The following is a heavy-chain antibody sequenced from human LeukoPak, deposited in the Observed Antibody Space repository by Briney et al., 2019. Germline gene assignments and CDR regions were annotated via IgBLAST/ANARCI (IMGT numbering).Heavy chain of an antibody. CDR3: ARSATDSSGWYSWFDP. J-gene: IGHJ5*02. CDR1: GYTFTSYG. Sequence: GASVKVSCKASGYTFTSYGISWVRQAPGQGLEWMGWISAYNGNTNYAQKLQGRVTMTTDTSTSTAYMELRSLRSDDTAVYYCARSATDSSGWYSWFDPWGQGTLVNVSS. D-gene: IGHD6-19*01. CDR2: ISAYNGNT. V-gene: IGHV1-18*01.